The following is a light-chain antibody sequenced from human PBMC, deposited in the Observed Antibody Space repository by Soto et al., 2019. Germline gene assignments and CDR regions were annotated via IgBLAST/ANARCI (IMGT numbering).Light chain of an antibody. CDR3: SSYTTSNTRQIV. CDR1: SSDVGGYNY. CDR2: DVT. J-gene: IGLJ1*01. V-gene: IGLV2-14*03. Sequence: QSVLTQPASVSGSPGQSITISCTGTSSDVGGYNYVSWYQHHPGKAPKLIIYDVTNRPSGVSNPFSGSKSGNTASLTISGLQPKEEADYYCSSYTTSNTRQIVFGTGTKVTVL.